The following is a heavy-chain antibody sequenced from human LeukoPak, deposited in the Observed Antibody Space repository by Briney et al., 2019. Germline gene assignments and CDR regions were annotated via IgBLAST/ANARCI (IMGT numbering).Heavy chain of an antibody. D-gene: IGHD3-16*01. CDR2: MYTGGTT. Sequence: GGSLRLSCSASGFTVSGTHMSWVRQAPGKGLEWASAMYTGGTTYYADSVTGRFTVSRDTSRNTLFLHMNSLRAEDTAVYYCAKDEATSGGGLASWGQGTLVIVSS. CDR1: GFTVSGTH. V-gene: IGHV3-53*01. CDR3: AKDEATSGGGLAS. J-gene: IGHJ5*01.